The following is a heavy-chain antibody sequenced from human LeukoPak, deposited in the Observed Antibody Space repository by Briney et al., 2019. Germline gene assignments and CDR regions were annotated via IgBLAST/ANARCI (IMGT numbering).Heavy chain of an antibody. CDR2: IIPILGIA. V-gene: IGHV1-69*04. CDR3: ARSEEGEYYYDSSGQYGMDV. D-gene: IGHD3-22*01. Sequence: ASVKVSCKASGGTFSSYAISWVRQAPGQGLEWMGRIIPILGIANYAQKFQGRVTITADKSTSTAYMELSSLRSEDTAVYYCARSEEGEYYYDSSGQYGMDVWGQGTTVTVSS. J-gene: IGHJ6*02. CDR1: GGTFSSYA.